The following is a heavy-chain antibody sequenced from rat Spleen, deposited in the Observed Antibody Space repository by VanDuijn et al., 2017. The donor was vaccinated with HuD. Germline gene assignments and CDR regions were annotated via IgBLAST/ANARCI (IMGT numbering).Heavy chain of an antibody. Sequence: EVQLVESGGGLVQSGRSLRLSCAASGFTFSRYYMAWVRQAPTKGLEWVAYISTGGGNNYYRDSAKGRFTVSRHDAQNTLYLQMGSLRSEDTATYYCARGGFFRYWGQGVMVTVSS. CDR3: ARGGFFRY. CDR1: GFTFSRYY. D-gene: IGHD1-6*01. CDR2: ISTGGGNN. V-gene: IGHV5-25*01. J-gene: IGHJ2*01.